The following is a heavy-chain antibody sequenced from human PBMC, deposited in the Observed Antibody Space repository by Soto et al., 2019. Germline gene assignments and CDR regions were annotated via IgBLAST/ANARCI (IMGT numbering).Heavy chain of an antibody. CDR1: GGSISSYY. CDR2: IYYSGST. CDR3: AMLTMYYYDSSGYYY. D-gene: IGHD3-22*01. J-gene: IGHJ4*02. Sequence: SETLSLTCTVSGGSISSYYWSWIRQPPGKGLEWIGYIYYSGSTNYNPSLKSRVTISVDTSKNQFSLKLSSVTAADTTVYYCAMLTMYYYDSSGYYYWGQGTPVTVSS. V-gene: IGHV4-59*01.